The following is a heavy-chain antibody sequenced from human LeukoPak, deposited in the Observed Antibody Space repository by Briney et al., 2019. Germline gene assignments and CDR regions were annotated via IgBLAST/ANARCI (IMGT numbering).Heavy chain of an antibody. CDR2: ISSSGSTI. CDR3: AREDYGDYGYWYFDL. Sequence: PGGSLRLSCAASGFTFSSYEMNWVRQAPGKGLEWVSYISSSGSTIYYADSVKGRFTISRDNAKNSLYLQMNSLRAEDTAVYYCAREDYGDYGYWYFDLWGRGTLVTVSS. D-gene: IGHD4-17*01. V-gene: IGHV3-48*03. J-gene: IGHJ2*01. CDR1: GFTFSSYE.